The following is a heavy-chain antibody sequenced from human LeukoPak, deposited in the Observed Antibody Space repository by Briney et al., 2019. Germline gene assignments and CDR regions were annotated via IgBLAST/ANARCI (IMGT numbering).Heavy chain of an antibody. Sequence: GGSLRLSCAASGFSFDDYPMHWVRDAPEKSLEWGSRINEDGGKTFYADSVRGRFTISRDNSKNSLYLQMNSLRTEDTALYYCAKEIDTLGTNAFDIWGQGTIVTVSS. V-gene: IGHV3-43*02. J-gene: IGHJ3*02. D-gene: IGHD2-15*01. CDR3: AKEIDTLGTNAFDI. CDR1: GFSFDDYP. CDR2: INEDGGKT.